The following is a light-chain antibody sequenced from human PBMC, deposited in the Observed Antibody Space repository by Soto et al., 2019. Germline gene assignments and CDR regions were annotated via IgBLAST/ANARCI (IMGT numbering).Light chain of an antibody. CDR3: LHDYTYPRT. CDR1: QDIKND. J-gene: IGKJ1*01. V-gene: IGKV1-6*01. CDR2: AAS. Sequence: AIQVTQSPSSLSASVGDRVTITCRASQDIKNDLGWYQQTLGKSPKLLIYAASTLESGVPSRFSGSGSGTDFTLTIRSLQPEDSGTYYCLHDYTYPRTFGQGTTVEI.